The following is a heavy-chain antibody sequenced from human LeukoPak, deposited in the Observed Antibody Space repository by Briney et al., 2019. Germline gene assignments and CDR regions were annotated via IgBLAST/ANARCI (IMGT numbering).Heavy chain of an antibody. D-gene: IGHD2-15*01. V-gene: IGHV3-21*04. Sequence: PGGSLRLSCAASGFTFSSYSMNWVRQAPGKGLEWVSSISSSSSYIYYADSVKGRFTISRDNAKNSLYLQMNSLRAEDTAVYYCAKELYCSGGSCNYWGQGTLVTVSS. CDR2: ISSSSSYI. J-gene: IGHJ4*02. CDR1: GFTFSSYS. CDR3: AKELYCSGGSCNY.